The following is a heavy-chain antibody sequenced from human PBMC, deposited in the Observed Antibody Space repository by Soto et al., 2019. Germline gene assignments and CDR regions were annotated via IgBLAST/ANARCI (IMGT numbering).Heavy chain of an antibody. CDR3: ARGVLQGVDY. CDR2: MSPGNGKT. Sequence: GASVKVSCKASGYTFATLDINWVRQTTGQGLEWMGWMSPGNGKTGYSQKFQGRISMSRDTSLSTAYLELSSLRPEDTAVYYCARGVLQGVDYWGQGTLVTVSS. D-gene: IGHD2-15*01. V-gene: IGHV1-8*02. J-gene: IGHJ4*02. CDR1: GYTFATLD.